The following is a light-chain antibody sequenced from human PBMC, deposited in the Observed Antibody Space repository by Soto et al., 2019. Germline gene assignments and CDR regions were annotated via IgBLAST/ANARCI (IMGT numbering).Light chain of an antibody. CDR2: EVS. CDR3: SSYISSSTLV. CDR1: SSDVGSYNY. Sequence: QSVLTEPASVSVSPGQSITVSCTGTSSDVGSYNYVSWYQQHPGKAPKLMIYEVSNRPSGVSNRFSGSKSGNTASLTISGLQAEDEADYYCSSYISSSTLVFGTGTKVTVL. V-gene: IGLV2-14*01. J-gene: IGLJ1*01.